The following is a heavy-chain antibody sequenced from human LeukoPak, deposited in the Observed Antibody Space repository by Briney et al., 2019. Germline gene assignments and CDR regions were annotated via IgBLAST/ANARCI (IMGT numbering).Heavy chain of an antibody. CDR3: AKEKNSAMALFDY. CDR2: FNPNSGDT. V-gene: IGHV1-2*02. D-gene: IGHD5-18*01. Sequence: ASVKVSCKASGYTFTDYYLHWVRQAPGQGLEWMGWFNPNSGDTNYGQNFQGRVTMTRDTSISTAYMELRRLTSDDTAVYFCAKEKNSAMALFDYWGQGTLVTVSS. CDR1: GYTFTDYY. J-gene: IGHJ4*02.